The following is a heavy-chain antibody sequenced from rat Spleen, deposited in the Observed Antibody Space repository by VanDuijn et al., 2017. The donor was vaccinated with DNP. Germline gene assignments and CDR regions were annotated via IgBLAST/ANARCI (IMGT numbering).Heavy chain of an antibody. Sequence: EVQLVESGGGLVQPGRSLKLSCVASGFTFSDYYMAWVRQAPMEGMEWVASISSDGSGTYYGDSVKGRFTISRDNAKSSLYLKMNRLKTEDTTTNNCAKHGDYDGYYGFDYWGEGVMVTVSS. CDR3: AKHGDYDGYYGFDY. V-gene: IGHV5-22*01. CDR2: ISSDGSGT. J-gene: IGHJ2*01. D-gene: IGHD1-12*03. CDR1: GFTFSDYY.